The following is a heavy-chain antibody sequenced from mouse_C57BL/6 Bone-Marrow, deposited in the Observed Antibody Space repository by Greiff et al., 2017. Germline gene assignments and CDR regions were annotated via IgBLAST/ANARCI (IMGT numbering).Heavy chain of an antibody. CDR3: AREGLKRAMDY. Sequence: QVQLQQPGAELVRPGSSVNLSCKASGYPFTSYWMHWVKQRPIQGLEWIGNIDPSDSETHYNQKFKDKATLTVDKSSSTAYMQLSSLTSEDSAVYYCAREGLKRAMDYWGQGTSVTVSS. J-gene: IGHJ4*01. D-gene: IGHD1-3*01. CDR1: GYPFTSYW. V-gene: IGHV1-52*01. CDR2: IDPSDSET.